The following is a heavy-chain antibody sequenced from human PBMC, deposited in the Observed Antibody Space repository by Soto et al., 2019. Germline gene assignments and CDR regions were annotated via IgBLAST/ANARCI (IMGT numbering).Heavy chain of an antibody. CDR3: ARDFVDTAMVPYFDY. V-gene: IGHV1-3*01. CDR1: GYTFTSYA. J-gene: IGHJ4*02. D-gene: IGHD5-18*01. CDR2: INAGNGNT. Sequence: ASVKVSCKASGYTFTSYAMHWVRQAPGQRLEWMGWINAGNGNTKYSQKFQGRVTITRDTSASTAYMELSSLRSEDTAVYYCARDFVDTAMVPYFDYWGQVTLVTVSS.